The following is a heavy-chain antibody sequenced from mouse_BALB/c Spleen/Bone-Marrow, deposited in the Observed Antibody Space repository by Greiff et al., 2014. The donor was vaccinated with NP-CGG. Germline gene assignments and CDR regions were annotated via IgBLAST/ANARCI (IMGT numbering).Heavy chain of an antibody. CDR2: INPSTGYT. V-gene: IGHV1-7*01. Sequence: VQLQQSGAELAKPGASVKMSCKASGYTFTSYWMHWVKQRPGQGLEWIGYINPSTGYTEYNQKFKDKATSTADKSSSTAYMQLSSLTSEDSAVYYCARSRTGTYFDYWGQGTTLTVSS. J-gene: IGHJ2*01. D-gene: IGHD4-1*01. CDR3: ARSRTGTYFDY. CDR1: GYTFTSYW.